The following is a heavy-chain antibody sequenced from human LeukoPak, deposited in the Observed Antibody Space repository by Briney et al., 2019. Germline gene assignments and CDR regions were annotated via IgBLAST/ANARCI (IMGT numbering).Heavy chain of an antibody. D-gene: IGHD1-26*01. J-gene: IGHJ3*01. V-gene: IGHV4-39*07. CDR2: IYYSGST. Sequence: PSETLSLTCTVSGGSISSSSYYWGWIRQPPGKGLEWIGSIYYSGSTYYNPSLKSRVTISVDTSKNQFSLKLSSVTAADTAVYYCAREVGATQFAFDFWGQGTMVTVSS. CDR1: GGSISSSSYY. CDR3: AREVGATQFAFDF.